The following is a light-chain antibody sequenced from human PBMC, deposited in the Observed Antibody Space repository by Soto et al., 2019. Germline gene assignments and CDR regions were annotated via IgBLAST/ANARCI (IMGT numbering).Light chain of an antibody. CDR1: TSDVGLYNY. J-gene: IGLJ2*01. Sequence: QSVLTQPASVSGSPGQSITISCTGTTSDVGLYNYVSWYQQHPGKAPKLMISEVSNRPSGVSNRFSGSKSGNTASLTISGLQAEDEADYYCSSYTSSDTLVFGAGTKLPS. CDR3: SSYTSSDTLV. CDR2: EVS. V-gene: IGLV2-14*01.